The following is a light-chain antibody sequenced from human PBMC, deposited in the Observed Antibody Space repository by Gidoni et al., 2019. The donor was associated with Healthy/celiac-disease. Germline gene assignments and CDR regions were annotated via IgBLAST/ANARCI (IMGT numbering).Light chain of an antibody. CDR3: QQRNSWPWT. J-gene: IGKJ1*01. CDR2: DAS. CDR1: QSVSSY. Sequence: ETALTQSPATLSLSPGERATRSCRASQSVSSYLAWYQQKPGHAPRLLIYDASNRVTGVPARFSGSGSGTDFTLTISSLKPEDFAVYYCQQRNSWPWTFGQGTKVEIK. V-gene: IGKV3-11*01.